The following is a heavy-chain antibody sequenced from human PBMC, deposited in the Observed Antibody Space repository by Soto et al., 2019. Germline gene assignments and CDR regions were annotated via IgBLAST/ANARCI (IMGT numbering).Heavy chain of an antibody. CDR2: IYYSGST. CDR1: GGSISSGGYY. V-gene: IGHV4-31*03. D-gene: IGHD6-19*01. Sequence: SETLSLTCTVSGGSISSGGYYWSWIRQHPGKGLEWIGYIYYSGSTYYNPSLKSRVTISVDTSKNQFSLRLSSVTAADTAVYYCARDHSSGISWFDPWGQGTLVTVSS. CDR3: ARDHSSGISWFDP. J-gene: IGHJ5*02.